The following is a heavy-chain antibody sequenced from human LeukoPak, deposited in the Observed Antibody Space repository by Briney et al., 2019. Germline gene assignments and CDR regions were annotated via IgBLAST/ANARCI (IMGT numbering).Heavy chain of an antibody. CDR1: GFGFSSYS. CDR2: ISGDGNAK. J-gene: IGHJ4*02. V-gene: IGHV3-48*01. D-gene: IGHD2/OR15-2a*01. Sequence: GESLKISCAASGFGFSSYSINWVRQAPGKGLEWVSYISGDGNAKHYTDSVKGRFTISRDNAKNALYLQMNSLRAEDTAVYFCARDYVYAFDYWGQGTLVTVSS. CDR3: ARDYVYAFDY.